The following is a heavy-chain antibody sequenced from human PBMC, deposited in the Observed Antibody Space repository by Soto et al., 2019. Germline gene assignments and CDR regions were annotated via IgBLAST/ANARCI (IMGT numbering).Heavy chain of an antibody. D-gene: IGHD4-17*01. J-gene: IGHJ4*02. Sequence: GSLRLSCAGSGLTFRNDWLSWVRQAPGKGLEWVANINQDGSERYYVDSVRGRFTISRDNVENSLYLQLNSLRPEDTAVYYCAVYGYGVSAAAYWGQGTLVTVSS. CDR1: GLTFRNDW. V-gene: IGHV3-7*03. CDR2: INQDGSER. CDR3: AVYGYGVSAAAY.